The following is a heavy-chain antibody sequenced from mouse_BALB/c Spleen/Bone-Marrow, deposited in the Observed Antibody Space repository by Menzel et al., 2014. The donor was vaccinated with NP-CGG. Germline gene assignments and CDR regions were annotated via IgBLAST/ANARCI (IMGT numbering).Heavy chain of an antibody. CDR1: GFTFSTYA. V-gene: IGHV5-9-1*01. CDR2: ISSSGSYT. Sequence: EVMLVESGGGLAKPGGSLQLSCAASGFTFSTYAMSWVRQTPEKRLEWVATISSSGSYTYYPDSVKGRFTISRDNAKNTLYLQMSSLRSEDTAMFYCSRLRMITTYFDVWGAGTTFTVSS. CDR3: SRLRMITTYFDV. D-gene: IGHD2-4*01. J-gene: IGHJ1*01.